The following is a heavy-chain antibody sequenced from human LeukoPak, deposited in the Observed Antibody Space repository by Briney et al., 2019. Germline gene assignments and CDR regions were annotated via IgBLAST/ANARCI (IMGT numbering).Heavy chain of an antibody. J-gene: IGHJ5*02. CDR3: AREWRYCSGGSCYSEMAP. V-gene: IGHV3-74*01. CDR2: INSDGSST. Sequence: TGGSLRLSCAASGFTFSTYSMNWVRQAPGKGLVWVSRINSDGSSTSYADSVKGRFTISRDNAKNTLYLQMNSLRAEDTAVYYCAREWRYCSGGSCYSEMAPWGQGTLVTVSS. D-gene: IGHD2-15*01. CDR1: GFTFSTYS.